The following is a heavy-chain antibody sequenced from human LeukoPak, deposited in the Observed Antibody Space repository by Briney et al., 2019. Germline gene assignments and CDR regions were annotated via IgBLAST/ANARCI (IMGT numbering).Heavy chain of an antibody. V-gene: IGHV3-48*01. CDR3: ARKITMVRGAPLDV. Sequence: QSGGSLRLSCAASGFTFSSYSMNWVRQAPGKGLEWVSYISSSSSTIYYADSVKGRFTISRDNAKNSLYLQMNSLRAEDTAVYYCARKITMVRGAPLDVWGKGTTVTVSS. D-gene: IGHD3-10*01. CDR2: ISSSSSTI. CDR1: GFTFSSYS. J-gene: IGHJ6*04.